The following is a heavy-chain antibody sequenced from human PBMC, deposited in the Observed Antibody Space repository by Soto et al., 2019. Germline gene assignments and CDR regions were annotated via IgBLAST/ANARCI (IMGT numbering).Heavy chain of an antibody. Sequence: SETLSLTCAVSGGSISSGGYSWSWIRQPPGKGLEWIGYIYHSGSTYYNPSLKSRVTISVDRSKNQFSLKLSSVTAADTAVYYCARAHPGYADAFDIWGQGTMVTVSS. CDR1: GGSISSGGYS. J-gene: IGHJ3*02. V-gene: IGHV4-30-2*01. CDR2: IYHSGST. D-gene: IGHD5-18*01. CDR3: ARAHPGYADAFDI.